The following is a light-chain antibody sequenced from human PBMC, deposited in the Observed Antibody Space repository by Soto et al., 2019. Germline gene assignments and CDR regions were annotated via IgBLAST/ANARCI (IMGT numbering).Light chain of an antibody. Sequence: EIILPQSPVPLSVSPGERATLSCRASQSVGSNLAWYQQKPGQAPRLLIYGASTRATGVPPRFSGSGSGTEFTLTISSLQSEDFAVYYCQKFNKWPWTFGQGTKVDIK. CDR2: GAS. J-gene: IGKJ1*01. CDR1: QSVGSN. CDR3: QKFNKWPWT. V-gene: IGKV3-15*01.